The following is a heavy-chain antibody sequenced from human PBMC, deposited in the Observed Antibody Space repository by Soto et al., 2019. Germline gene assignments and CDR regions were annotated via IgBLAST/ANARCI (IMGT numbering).Heavy chain of an antibody. CDR3: ARSGIPLTEILDD. V-gene: IGHV3-11*01. Sequence: SGGSLRLSCAASGFTFSDYYMNWIRQAPGQGLEWLSFINPRGETRYIADSIRGRFTFSRDNARRPLYLQMDRLRADDTAVYYCARSGIPLTEILDDWGHGTLVTVSS. D-gene: IGHD1-1*01. J-gene: IGHJ4*01. CDR1: GFTFSDYY. CDR2: INPRGETR.